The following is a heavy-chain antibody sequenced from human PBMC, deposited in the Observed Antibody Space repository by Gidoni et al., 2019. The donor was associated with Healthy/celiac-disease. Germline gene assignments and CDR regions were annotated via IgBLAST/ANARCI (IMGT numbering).Heavy chain of an antibody. CDR3: ARDLRGRNYYDGMDV. CDR1: GGTFSSYA. Sequence: QVQLLQSGAAVQKPGSSVQVSCKASGGTFSSYAISWVRQAPGHGLEWMGGSIPIFGTANYAQKIQGGVTITADESTRTAYMELSSLRSEDTAVYYCARDLRGRNYYDGMDVWGQGTTVTVSS. V-gene: IGHV1-69*01. J-gene: IGHJ6*02. CDR2: SIPIFGTA. D-gene: IGHD5-12*01.